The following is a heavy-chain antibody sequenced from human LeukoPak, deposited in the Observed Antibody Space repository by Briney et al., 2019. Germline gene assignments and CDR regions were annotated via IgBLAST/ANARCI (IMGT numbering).Heavy chain of an antibody. CDR1: GGTFISYA. Sequence: SSVKVSCKASGGTFISYAISGVRQAPGQGREWMGGIIPIFGTANYAQKFQGRVTITTDESTSTAYMELSRLRSEDTAVYYCALSGYDYYPFGYWGQGTLVTVSS. CDR2: IIPIFGTA. D-gene: IGHD5-12*01. CDR3: ALSGYDYYPFGY. J-gene: IGHJ4*02. V-gene: IGHV1-69*05.